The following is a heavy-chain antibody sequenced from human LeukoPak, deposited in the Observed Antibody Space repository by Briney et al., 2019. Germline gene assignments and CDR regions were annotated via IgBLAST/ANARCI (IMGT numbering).Heavy chain of an antibody. CDR2: ISVYNGNT. J-gene: IGHJ4*02. V-gene: IGHV1-18*01. D-gene: IGHD2-21*02. CDR1: GYTFTSYG. Sequence: ASVNVSCKTSGYTFTSYGISWVRQAPGQGLEWMGWISVYNGNTNYAQKFQGRVTMTTDTSTSTAYMELRSLRSDDTAVYYCASAHCGGDCYSLDYWGQGTLVTVSS. CDR3: ASAHCGGDCYSLDY.